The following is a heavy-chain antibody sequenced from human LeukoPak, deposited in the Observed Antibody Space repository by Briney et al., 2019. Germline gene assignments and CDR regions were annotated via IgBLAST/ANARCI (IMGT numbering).Heavy chain of an antibody. Sequence: PGGSLRLSCAVSGFSFFYTGMSWVRQAPGKGLEWVSAISGSGGSTYYADSVKGRFTISRDNSKNTLYLQMNSLRAEDTAVYYCAKAGIAAAVGPYYYYYYYMDVWGKGTTVTISS. CDR2: ISGSGGST. CDR1: GFSFFYTG. J-gene: IGHJ6*03. CDR3: AKAGIAAAVGPYYYYYYYMDV. D-gene: IGHD6-13*01. V-gene: IGHV3-23*01.